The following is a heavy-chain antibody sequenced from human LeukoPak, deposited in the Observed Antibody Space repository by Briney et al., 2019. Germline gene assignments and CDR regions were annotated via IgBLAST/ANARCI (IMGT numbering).Heavy chain of an antibody. D-gene: IGHD3-22*01. Sequence: HPGGSLRLSCAASGFTFSSYAMHWVRQAPGKGLEYVSAISSNGDSTYYTDSVKGRFTISRDNSKNTLYLQMGSLRAEDMAVYYCARPYYDSSGYYYYYFDYWGQGTLVTVSS. CDR1: GFTFSSYA. V-gene: IGHV3-64*02. CDR2: ISSNGDST. J-gene: IGHJ4*02. CDR3: ARPYYDSSGYYYYYFDY.